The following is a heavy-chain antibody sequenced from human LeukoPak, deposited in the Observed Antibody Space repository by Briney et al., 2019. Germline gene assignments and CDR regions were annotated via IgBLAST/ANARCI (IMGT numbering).Heavy chain of an antibody. CDR2: IWYDGSNK. V-gene: IGHV3-33*01. CDR3: ARAVSGNYVNWFDP. J-gene: IGHJ5*02. Sequence: GGSLRLSCAASGFTFSSYGMHWVRQAPGKGLEWVAVIWYDGSNKYYADSVQGRFTISRDISRNRLYLQMNTLRAEDTAVYYCARAVSGNYVNWFDPWGQGTLVTVSS. CDR1: GFTFSSYG. D-gene: IGHD3-10*01.